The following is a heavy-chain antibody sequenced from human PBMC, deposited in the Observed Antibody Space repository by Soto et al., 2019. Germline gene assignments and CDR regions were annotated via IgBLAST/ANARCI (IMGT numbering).Heavy chain of an antibody. V-gene: IGHV1-69*01. CDR1: GGTFSSYA. D-gene: IGHD6-13*01. CDR2: IIPTFDTA. Sequence: QVQLVQSGAEVKKPGSSVKVSCKASGGTFSSYAFSWVRQAPGQGLEWVGGIIPTFDTAIYAKKFQGRVTITADESTSTAYMELSSLRSEDTAVYYCARSDSSNWYGRYWFDPWGQGTLVTVSS. CDR3: ARSDSSNWYGRYWFDP. J-gene: IGHJ5*02.